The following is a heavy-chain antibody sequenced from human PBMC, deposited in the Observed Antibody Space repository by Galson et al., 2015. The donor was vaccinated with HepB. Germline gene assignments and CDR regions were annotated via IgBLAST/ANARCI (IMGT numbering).Heavy chain of an antibody. Sequence: SLRLSCAASGSTFSSYGMHWVRQAPGKGLEWVAVIWYDGSNKYYADSVKGRFTISRDNSKNTLYLQMNSLRAEDTAVYYCAREAGGYSYAPDAFDIWGQGTMVTVSS. J-gene: IGHJ3*02. CDR3: AREAGGYSYAPDAFDI. V-gene: IGHV3-33*01. D-gene: IGHD5-18*01. CDR1: GSTFSSYG. CDR2: IWYDGSNK.